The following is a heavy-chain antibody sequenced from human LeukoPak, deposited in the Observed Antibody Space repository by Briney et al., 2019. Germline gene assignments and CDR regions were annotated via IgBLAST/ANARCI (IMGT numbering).Heavy chain of an antibody. CDR2: ISYLGST. J-gene: IGHJ3*01. CDR1: GDSFTTHY. CDR3: ASDSISMNAFDA. Sequence: SETLSLTCTVSGDSFTTHYWSWIRQPPGRGLEWIGYISYLGSTNYNPSLESRVTISIDTSENEVSLMLTSVTAADTAVYYCASDSISMNAFDAWGQGTMVTVSS. V-gene: IGHV4-59*11. D-gene: IGHD3-22*01.